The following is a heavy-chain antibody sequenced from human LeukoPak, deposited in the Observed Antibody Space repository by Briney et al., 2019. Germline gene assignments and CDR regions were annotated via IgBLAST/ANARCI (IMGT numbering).Heavy chain of an antibody. V-gene: IGHV7-4-1*02. CDR2: ININTANP. Sequence: ASVKVSCKASGFTFTSYAINWVRQAPGQGLEWMGWININTANPTYAQGFTGRFVFSLDTPVSTAYLQISSLKAGDTAVYYCARTIGIAARADYWGQGTLVTVSS. D-gene: IGHD6-6*01. J-gene: IGHJ4*02. CDR1: GFTFTSYA. CDR3: ARTIGIAARADY.